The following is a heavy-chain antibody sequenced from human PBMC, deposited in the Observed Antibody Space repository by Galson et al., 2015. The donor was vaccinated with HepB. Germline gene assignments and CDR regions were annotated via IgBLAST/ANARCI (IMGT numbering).Heavy chain of an antibody. Sequence: SVKVSCKASGYTFTGYYMHWVRQAPGQGLEWMGWINPNSGGTNYAQKFQGWVTMTRDTSISTAYMELSRLRSDDTAVYYCARDNKKGDGDYQGYFDLWGRGTLVTVSS. CDR3: ARDNKKGDGDYQGYFDL. CDR2: INPNSGGT. D-gene: IGHD4-17*01. J-gene: IGHJ2*01. CDR1: GYTFTGYY. V-gene: IGHV1-2*04.